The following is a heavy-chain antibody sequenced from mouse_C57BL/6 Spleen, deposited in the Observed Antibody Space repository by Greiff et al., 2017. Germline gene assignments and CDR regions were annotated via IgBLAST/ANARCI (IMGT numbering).Heavy chain of an antibody. V-gene: IGHV1-52*01. CDR2: IDPSDSET. D-gene: IGHD1-1*01. CDR1: GYTFTSYW. J-gene: IGHJ1*03. CDR3: AILYYYGSSWYCDV. Sequence: QVQLQQPGAELVRPGSSVKLSCKASGYTFTSYWMHWVKQRPIQGLEWIGNIDPSDSETHYNQKFKDKATLTVDKSSSTAYMQLSSLTSEDSAVYYCAILYYYGSSWYCDVWGTGTTVTVSS.